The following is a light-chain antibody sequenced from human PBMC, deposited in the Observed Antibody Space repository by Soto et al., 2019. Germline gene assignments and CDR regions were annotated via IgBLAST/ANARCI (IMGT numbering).Light chain of an antibody. CDR1: QSVRNN. CDR2: DAS. Sequence: ILMTQSPATLSVSPGERATLSCRASQSVRNNLAWYQQKPGQAPRLLIYDASTRATGIPARFSGSGSGTEFTLIISGLQSEDFAVYYCQQYNNWPPWTFGQGTKVEIK. V-gene: IGKV3-15*01. CDR3: QQYNNWPPWT. J-gene: IGKJ1*01.